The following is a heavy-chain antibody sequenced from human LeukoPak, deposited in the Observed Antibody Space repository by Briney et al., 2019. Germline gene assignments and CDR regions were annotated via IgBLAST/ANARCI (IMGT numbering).Heavy chain of an antibody. V-gene: IGHV3-30*18. CDR3: AKEGYNYGPIEY. J-gene: IGHJ4*02. CDR2: ISYDGSHK. CDR1: GITLNSYG. Sequence: HTGGSLRLSCTVSGITLNSYGMYWVRQAPGKGLEWVAVISYDGSHKSYADSVKGRFTISRDNSKNTLYLQMNSLRGEDTAVYYCAKEGYNYGPIEYWGQGTLVTVSS. D-gene: IGHD5-18*01.